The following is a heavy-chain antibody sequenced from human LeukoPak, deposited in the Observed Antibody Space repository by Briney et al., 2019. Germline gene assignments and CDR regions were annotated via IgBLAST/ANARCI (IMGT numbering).Heavy chain of an antibody. J-gene: IGHJ6*03. D-gene: IGHD3-9*01. CDR3: ARDMALLRYFDWLPNLRYYYYYMDV. V-gene: IGHV4-4*07. CDR1: GGSISSYY. Sequence: SETLSLTCTVSGGSISSYYWSWIRQPAGKGLEWIGRIYTSGSTNYNPSPKSRVTMSVDTSKNQFSLKLSSVTAADTAVYYCARDMALLRYFDWLPNLRYYYYYMDVWGKGTTVTISS. CDR2: IYTSGST.